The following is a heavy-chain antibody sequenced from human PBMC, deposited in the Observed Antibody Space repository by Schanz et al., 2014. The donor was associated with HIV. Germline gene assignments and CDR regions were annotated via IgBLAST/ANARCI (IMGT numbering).Heavy chain of an antibody. J-gene: IGHJ6*02. D-gene: IGHD3-10*01. CDR1: GFTFSTYG. CDR2: ISDDGSNK. V-gene: IGHV3-30*18. CDR3: AKDGAPSGSYSYGMDV. Sequence: QVQLVESGGGVVQPGRSLRLSCAASGFTFSTYGMHWVRQAPGKGLEWVAFISDDGSNKYYADSVKGRFTISRDNSKNTLYLQMNSLRAEDTAVYHCAKDGAPSGSYSYGMDVWGQGTTVTVSS.